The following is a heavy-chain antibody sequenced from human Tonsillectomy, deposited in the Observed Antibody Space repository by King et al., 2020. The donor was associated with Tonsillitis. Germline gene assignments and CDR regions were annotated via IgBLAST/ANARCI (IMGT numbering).Heavy chain of an antibody. V-gene: IGHV5-10-1*03. CDR3: ARRDVEMAPNKDY. D-gene: IGHD5-24*01. CDR1: GYSFTSYW. Sequence: VQLVESGAEVKKPGESLRISCKGSGYSFTSYWISWVRQMPGKGLEWMGKIDPSDSYTNYSPSFQGHVTISADKSISTVYLQWSSLKASDTAMYYCARRDVEMAPNKDYWGHGTLVTVSS. CDR2: IDPSDSYT. J-gene: IGHJ4*01.